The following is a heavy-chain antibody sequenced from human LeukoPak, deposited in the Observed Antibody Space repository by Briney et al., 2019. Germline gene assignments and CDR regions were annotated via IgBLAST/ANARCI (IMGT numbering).Heavy chain of an antibody. D-gene: IGHD3-22*01. CDR1: GLTLSTYW. CDR3: ARPRDDSGYYYVASY. Sequence: GGSLRLSCAASGLTLSTYWMHWVRQGPGKGLVWVSYISPDGTITRYADSVKGRFTISRDTSKNTLYLQMNSLGVDDTAVYYCARPRDDSGYYYVASYWGQGTLVTVSS. V-gene: IGHV3-74*01. J-gene: IGHJ4*02. CDR2: ISPDGTIT.